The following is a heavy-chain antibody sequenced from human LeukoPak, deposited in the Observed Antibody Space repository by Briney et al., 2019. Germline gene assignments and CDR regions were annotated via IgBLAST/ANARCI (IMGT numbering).Heavy chain of an antibody. V-gene: IGHV1-46*01. CDR1: GYTFTSYY. D-gene: IGHD5-12*01. J-gene: IGHJ4*02. CDR3: ARMGRYSGYDYGGWSY. Sequence: ASVKVSCKASGYTFTSYYMHWVRQAPGLGLEWMGIINPSGGSTSYAQKFQGRVTMTRDTSTSTVYMELSSLRSEDTAVYYCARMGRYSGYDYGGWSYWGQGTLATVSS. CDR2: INPSGGST.